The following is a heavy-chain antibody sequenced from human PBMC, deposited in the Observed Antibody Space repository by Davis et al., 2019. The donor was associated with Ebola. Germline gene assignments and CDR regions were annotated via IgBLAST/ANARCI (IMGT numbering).Heavy chain of an antibody. CDR2: MSGSGGST. Sequence: GESLKISCSASGFTLSSYAMNWVRQAPGKRLEWVSGMSGSGGSTYYADSVKGRFTISRDNSKNTLYLQMNSLRAEDTAVYYCARVSSSGDFDYWGQGTLVTVSS. J-gene: IGHJ4*02. CDR3: ARVSSSGDFDY. CDR1: GFTLSSYA. V-gene: IGHV3-23*01. D-gene: IGHD6-6*01.